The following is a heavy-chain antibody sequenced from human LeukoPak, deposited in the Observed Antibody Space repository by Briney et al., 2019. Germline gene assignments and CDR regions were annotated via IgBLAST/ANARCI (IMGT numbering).Heavy chain of an antibody. CDR3: ARSELVITPGRVYYGMDV. Sequence: GGSLRLSCAASGFAFSSYSMNWVRQAPGKGLEWVSSISSSSSYIYYADSVKGRFTISRDNAKNSLYLQMNSLRAEDTAVYYCARSELVITPGRVYYGMDVWGQGTTVTVSS. J-gene: IGHJ6*02. CDR2: ISSSSSYI. V-gene: IGHV3-21*01. CDR1: GFAFSSYS. D-gene: IGHD3-9*01.